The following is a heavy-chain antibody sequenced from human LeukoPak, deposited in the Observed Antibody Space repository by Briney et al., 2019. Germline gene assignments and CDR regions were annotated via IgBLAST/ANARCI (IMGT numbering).Heavy chain of an antibody. J-gene: IGHJ6*02. Sequence: PGGSLRLSCAASGFTFSSYAMSWVRQAPGRGLEWVSAISGSGGSTYYADSVKGRFTISRDNSKNTLYLQMNSLRAEDTAVYYCAKEVAAANPAWYYYYGMDVWGQGTTVTVSS. CDR2: ISGSGGST. D-gene: IGHD6-13*01. V-gene: IGHV3-23*01. CDR3: AKEVAAANPAWYYYYGMDV. CDR1: GFTFSSYA.